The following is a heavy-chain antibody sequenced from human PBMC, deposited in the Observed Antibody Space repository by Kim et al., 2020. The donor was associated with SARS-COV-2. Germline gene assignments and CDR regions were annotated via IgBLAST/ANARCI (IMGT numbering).Heavy chain of an antibody. CDR3: ARDGYSGSYYRYYGMDV. V-gene: IGHV7-4-1*02. CDR2: INTNTGNP. CDR1: GYTFTSYA. Sequence: ASVKVSCKASGYTFTSYAMNWVRQAPGQGLEWMGWINTNTGNPTYAQGFTGRFVFSLDTSVSTAYLQISSLKAEDTAVYYCARDGYSGSYYRYYGMDVWGQGTTVTVS. D-gene: IGHD1-26*01. J-gene: IGHJ6*02.